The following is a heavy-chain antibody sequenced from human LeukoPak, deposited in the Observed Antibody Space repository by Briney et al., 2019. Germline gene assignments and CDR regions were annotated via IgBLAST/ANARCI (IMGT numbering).Heavy chain of an antibody. CDR2: IHYTGTT. D-gene: IGHD3-22*01. V-gene: IGHV4-59*01. Sequence: SETLSLTCTVSSDSISSYYWSWIRQPPGKGLEWIGYIHYTGTTSYNPSLKSRVTISVDTSKNQFSLTLSSVTAADTAVYYCARDRDDSSTYYFRLDPWGQGTLVIVSS. CDR1: SDSISSYY. CDR3: ARDRDDSSTYYFRLDP. J-gene: IGHJ5*02.